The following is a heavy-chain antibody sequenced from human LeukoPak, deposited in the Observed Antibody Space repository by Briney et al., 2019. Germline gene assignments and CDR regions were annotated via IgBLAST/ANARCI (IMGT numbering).Heavy chain of an antibody. Sequence: SETLSLTCAVSGGSISSGGYSWSWIRQPPGKGLEWIGYIYHSGSTYYNPSLKSRVTISVDRSKNQFSLKLSSVTAADTAVYYCARLRGTAPPRYYYYGMDVWGQGTTVTVSS. CDR2: IYHSGST. V-gene: IGHV4-30-2*01. CDR1: GGSISSGGYS. J-gene: IGHJ6*02. CDR3: ARLRGTAPPRYYYYGMDV. D-gene: IGHD5-18*01.